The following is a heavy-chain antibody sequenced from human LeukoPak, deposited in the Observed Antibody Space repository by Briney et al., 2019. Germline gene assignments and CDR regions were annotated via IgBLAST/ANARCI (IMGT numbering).Heavy chain of an antibody. D-gene: IGHD5-12*01. CDR3: ARGLRGYSGYTRYY. CDR2: ISYDGSNK. V-gene: IGHV3-30*04. Sequence: GGSLRLSCAASGFTFSSYAMHWVRQAPGKGLVWVAVISYDGSNKYYADSVKGRFTISRDNSKNTLYLQMNSLRAEDTAVYYCARGLRGYSGYTRYYWGQGTLVTVSS. J-gene: IGHJ4*02. CDR1: GFTFSSYA.